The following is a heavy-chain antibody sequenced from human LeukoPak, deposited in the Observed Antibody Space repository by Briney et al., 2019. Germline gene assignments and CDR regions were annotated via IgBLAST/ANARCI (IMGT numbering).Heavy chain of an antibody. CDR3: AKDPATVTTYFDY. J-gene: IGHJ4*02. V-gene: IGHV3-30*18. CDR2: ISYDGSNK. CDR1: GFTFSSYG. Sequence: QPGRSLRLSCAASGFTFSSYGMHWVRQAPGKGLEWVAVISYDGSNKYYADSVKGRFTISRDNSKNTLYLQMNSLRAEDTAVYYCAKDPATVTTYFDYWGQGTLVTVSS. D-gene: IGHD4-17*01.